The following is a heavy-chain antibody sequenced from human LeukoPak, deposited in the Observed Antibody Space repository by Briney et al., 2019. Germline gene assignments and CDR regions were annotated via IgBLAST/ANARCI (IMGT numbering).Heavy chain of an antibody. CDR1: GDSISEYY. CDR3: ARVYSYGSACFDY. D-gene: IGHD5-18*01. CDR2: IYYSGST. J-gene: IGHJ4*02. Sequence: SETLSLTCTVSGDSISEYYWGWIRQPPGKGLEWIGYIYYSGSTNYNPSLKSRVTISVNTSKNQFSLKLNSVTAADTAVYYCARVYSYGSACFDYWGQGTLVTVSS. V-gene: IGHV4-59*01.